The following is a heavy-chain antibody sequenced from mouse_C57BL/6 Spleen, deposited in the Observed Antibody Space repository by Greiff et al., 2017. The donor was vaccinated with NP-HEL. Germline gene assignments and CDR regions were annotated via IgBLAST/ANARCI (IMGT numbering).Heavy chain of an antibody. CDR2: LYPGDGAT. J-gene: IGHJ1*03. V-gene: IGHV1-82*01. CDR3: ARYADYYGSSYPYWYFDV. D-gene: IGHD1-1*01. Sequence: QVQLQQSGPELVKPGASVKISCKASGYAFSSSWMNWVKQRPGRGLEWIGRLYPGDGATNYNGKFKGKGTLTADKSSSTAYMQLSSLTSEDAAVYFCARYADYYGSSYPYWYFDVWGTGTTVTVSS. CDR1: GYAFSSSW.